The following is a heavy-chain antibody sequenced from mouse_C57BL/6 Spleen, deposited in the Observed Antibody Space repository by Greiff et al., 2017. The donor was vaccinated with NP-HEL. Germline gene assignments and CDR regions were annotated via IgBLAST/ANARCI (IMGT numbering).Heavy chain of an antibody. CDR1: GFTFSSYT. Sequence: DVMLVESGGGLVKPGGSLKLSCAASGFTFSSYTMSWVRQTPEKRLEWVATISGGGGNTYYPDSVKGRFTISRDNAKNTLYLQMGSLRSEDTALYYCARSSYWYFDVWGTGTTVTVSS. V-gene: IGHV5-9*01. J-gene: IGHJ1*03. CDR2: ISGGGGNT. CDR3: ARSSYWYFDV.